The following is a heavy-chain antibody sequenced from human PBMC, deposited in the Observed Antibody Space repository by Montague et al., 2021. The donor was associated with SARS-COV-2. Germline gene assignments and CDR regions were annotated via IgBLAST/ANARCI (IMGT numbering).Heavy chain of an antibody. CDR3: ARVPLYFEGFDS. J-gene: IGHJ4*02. CDR1: AYSHSQYY. Sequence: SETLSLTCAVPAYSHSQYYWPRARPPTGNAREWIGQVNLSGDYTPYNPSLKGRVKISVDRSSNQMSLNLESVTAADTAVYHCARVPLYFEGFDSWGPGILVSVSS. V-gene: IGHV4-34*01. CDR2: VNLSGDYT. D-gene: IGHD3-9*01.